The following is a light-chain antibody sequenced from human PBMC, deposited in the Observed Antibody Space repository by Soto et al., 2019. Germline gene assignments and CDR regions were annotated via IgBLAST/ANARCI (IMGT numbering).Light chain of an antibody. Sequence: QAVVTQPPSVSAAPGQTVTISCSGSSSNIGNNYVSWYQQFPGTAPKLLIYENNKRPSGIPDRFSGSKSGTSATLGITGLQTGDEADYYCGTWDSSLSAVFGGGTKVTVL. CDR3: GTWDSSLSAV. CDR1: SSNIGNNY. J-gene: IGLJ2*01. V-gene: IGLV1-51*01. CDR2: ENN.